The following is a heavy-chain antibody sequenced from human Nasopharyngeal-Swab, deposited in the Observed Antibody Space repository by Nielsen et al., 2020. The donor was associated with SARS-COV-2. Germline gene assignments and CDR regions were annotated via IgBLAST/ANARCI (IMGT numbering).Heavy chain of an antibody. CDR3: AKGGNLLWLVDS. J-gene: IGHJ4*02. CDR1: EFTFSNYG. Sequence: GESLKISRAASEFTFSNYGMYWVRQAPGKGLEWLAVISSDGSEKYYAEPVKGRFTISRDNSESTLHLQMNSLRAEDTAVYYWAKGGNLLWLVDSWGQGNLVTVSS. V-gene: IGHV3-30*18. CDR2: ISSDGSEK. D-gene: IGHD6-19*01.